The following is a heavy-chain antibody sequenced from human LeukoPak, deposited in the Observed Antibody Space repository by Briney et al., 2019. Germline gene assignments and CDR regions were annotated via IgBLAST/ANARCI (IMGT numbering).Heavy chain of an antibody. CDR2: ITRTSGST. D-gene: IGHD4-17*01. V-gene: IGHV3-48*02. Sequence: PGGSLRLSCAASGFKFRSFSMNWVRQAPGKGLEWISYITRTSGSTYYADSVKGRFTISRDNAQNSLYLQMDSLRDEDTAVYYCARVIGSYGDSAYWGQGTLVTVSS. CDR3: ARVIGSYGDSAY. J-gene: IGHJ4*02. CDR1: GFKFRSFS.